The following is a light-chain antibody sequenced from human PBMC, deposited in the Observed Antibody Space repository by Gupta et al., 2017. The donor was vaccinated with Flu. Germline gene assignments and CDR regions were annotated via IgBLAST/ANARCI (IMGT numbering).Light chain of an antibody. Sequence: QSSLTQPPSASVSPGQSVTISCTGTSSDVGGYNYVSWYQQHPGKAPKLMIYEVNKRPSGVPDRFSGSKSGNTASLTVSGLQAEDEADYYCSSYAGNNNGVFGGGTKLTVL. J-gene: IGLJ3*02. CDR1: SSDVGGYNY. CDR3: SSYAGNNNGV. CDR2: EVN. V-gene: IGLV2-8*01.